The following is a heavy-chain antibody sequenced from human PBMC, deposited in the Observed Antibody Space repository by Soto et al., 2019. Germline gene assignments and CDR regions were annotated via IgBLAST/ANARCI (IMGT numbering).Heavy chain of an antibody. CDR2: INHSGST. Sequence: SGTLSLTCAVYGGSFSGYYWSWIRQPPGKGLEWIGEINHSGSTNYNPSLKSRVTISVDRAKDQFSLKLSSVTAADTAVDYCDRGPDRWGKGSLVTLSS. V-gene: IGHV4-34*01. CDR1: GGSFSGYY. CDR3: DRGPDR. J-gene: IGHJ5*02.